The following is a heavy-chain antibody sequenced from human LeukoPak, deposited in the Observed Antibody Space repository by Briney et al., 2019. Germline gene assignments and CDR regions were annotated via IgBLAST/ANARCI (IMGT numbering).Heavy chain of an antibody. CDR1: GFTFSTYG. Sequence: GGSLRLSCAASGFTFSTYGMHWVRQAPGKGLEWVAVISYDGSHEYYADSVKGRFTISRDDSRNTLYPQMNSLRAEDTAVYYCAKKLYAAAGTGDAFDIWGQGTMVTVSS. CDR2: ISYDGSHE. D-gene: IGHD6-13*01. V-gene: IGHV3-30*18. J-gene: IGHJ3*02. CDR3: AKKLYAAAGTGDAFDI.